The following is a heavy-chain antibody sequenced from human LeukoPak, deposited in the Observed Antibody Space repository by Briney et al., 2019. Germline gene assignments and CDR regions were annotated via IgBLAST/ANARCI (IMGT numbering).Heavy chain of an antibody. CDR3: ASWLVFGAPYYYMDV. CDR1: GGSISSSSYY. V-gene: IGHV4-39*01. CDR2: IYYSGST. Sequence: PSETLSLTCTVSGGSISSSSYYWGWICQPPGKGLEWIGSIYYSGSTYYNPSLKSRVTISVDTSKNQFSLKLSSVTAADTAVYYCASWLVFGAPYYYMDVWGKGTTVTVSS. D-gene: IGHD3-3*01. J-gene: IGHJ6*03.